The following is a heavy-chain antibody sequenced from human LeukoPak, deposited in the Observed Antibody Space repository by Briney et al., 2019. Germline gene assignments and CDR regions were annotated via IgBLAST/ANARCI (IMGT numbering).Heavy chain of an antibody. J-gene: IGHJ1*01. CDR2: FIPILGIT. Sequence: SVKVSCKASGGTFSSYAISWVRQAPGQGLEWMGRFIPILGITNYAQKFQGRVTITADKSTSTAYMELSSLRSEDTAVYYCARGLGELQRAEYFQHWGQGTLDTVSS. V-gene: IGHV1-69*04. CDR3: ARGLGELQRAEYFQH. CDR1: GGTFSSYA. D-gene: IGHD1-26*01.